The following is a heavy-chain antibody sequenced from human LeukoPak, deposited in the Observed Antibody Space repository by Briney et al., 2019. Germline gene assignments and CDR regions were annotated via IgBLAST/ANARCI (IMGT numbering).Heavy chain of an antibody. CDR2: IYSSGST. Sequence: SETLSLTCTVSGGSVTNNYWGWIRQPPGKGLEWHGYIYSSGSTTYNPSLESRLTISIDTSKNHFSLKLSSVTAADTAVYYCAKRAVTTAGDLWFDPWGQGTLVTVSS. J-gene: IGHJ5*02. CDR1: GGSVTNNY. V-gene: IGHV4-59*08. D-gene: IGHD2-21*01. CDR3: AKRAVTTAGDLWFDP.